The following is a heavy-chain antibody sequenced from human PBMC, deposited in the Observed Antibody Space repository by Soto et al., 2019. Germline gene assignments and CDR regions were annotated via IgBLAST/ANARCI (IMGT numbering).Heavy chain of an antibody. J-gene: IGHJ4*02. D-gene: IGHD2-21*02. CDR1: GFTFSSYS. CDR3: ASSWLVTAAAFVY. Sequence: GGSLRLSCAASGFTFSSYSMNWVRQAPGKGLEWVSYISSSSSTIYYADSVKGRFTISRDNAKNSPYLQMNSLRDEDTAVYYCASSWLVTAAAFVYCGQGTLVTVSS. V-gene: IGHV3-48*02. CDR2: ISSSSSTI.